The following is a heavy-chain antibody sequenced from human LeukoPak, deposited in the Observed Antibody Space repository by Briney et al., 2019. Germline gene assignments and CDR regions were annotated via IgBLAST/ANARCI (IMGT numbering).Heavy chain of an antibody. D-gene: IGHD1-26*01. V-gene: IGHV3-48*03. J-gene: IGHJ4*02. Sequence: GGSLRLSCAASGFTFSSYEMNWVRQAPGKELEWVSYISPSGSTIYYADSVKGRFTISRDNAKNSLYLQMNSLRAEDTAVYYCARDSLLVGAPGLVDYWGQGTLVTVSS. CDR2: ISPSGSTI. CDR3: ARDSLLVGAPGLVDY. CDR1: GFTFSSYE.